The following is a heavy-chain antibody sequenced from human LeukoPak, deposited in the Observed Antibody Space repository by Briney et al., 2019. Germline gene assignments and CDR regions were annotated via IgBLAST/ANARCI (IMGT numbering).Heavy chain of an antibody. V-gene: IGHV1-2*06. D-gene: IGHD3-3*01. J-gene: IGHJ4*02. CDR3: AGRYDFWSGSPFDY. CDR2: INPNNGGT. Sequence: GASVTVSFTASGYTFTGYYIHWVRQAPGQGLDWMGRINPNNGGTNYAQKFQGRVTMTRDMSMSTAYMELSSLRSEDTAVYYCAGRYDFWSGSPFDYWGQGTLVTVSS. CDR1: GYTFTGYY.